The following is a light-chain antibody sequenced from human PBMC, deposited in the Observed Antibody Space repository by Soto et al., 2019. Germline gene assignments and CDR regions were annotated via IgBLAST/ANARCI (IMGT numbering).Light chain of an antibody. CDR3: QQHGQWPIT. CDR2: GIS. J-gene: IGKJ5*01. CDR1: QSVNSN. Sequence: EIVMTPSPATLSVSPGERANLSCRASQSVNSNYLAWYQQKPGQAPRLLIYGISKRATDIPDRFSGSGSGTEFTLTISSLQPEDFATYYCQQHGQWPITFGQGTRLEIK. V-gene: IGKV3D-15*01.